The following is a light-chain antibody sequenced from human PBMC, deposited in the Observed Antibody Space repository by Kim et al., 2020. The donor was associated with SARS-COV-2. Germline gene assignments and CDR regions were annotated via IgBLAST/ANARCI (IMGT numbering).Light chain of an antibody. J-gene: IGLJ3*02. CDR3: CSYAGSYTWV. Sequence: QSALTQPASVSGSPGQSITISCTGTSSDVGAYNLVSWYQQLPGRAPKLIIYEVNKRPSGISNPFSGSKSGNTASLTISGLQAEDEAHYYCCSYAGSYTWVFGGGTQLTVL. CDR1: SSDVGAYNL. CDR2: EVN. V-gene: IGLV2-23*02.